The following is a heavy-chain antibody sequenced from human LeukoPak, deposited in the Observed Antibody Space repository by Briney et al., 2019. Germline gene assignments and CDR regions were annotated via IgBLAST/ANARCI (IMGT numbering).Heavy chain of an antibody. V-gene: IGHV3-7*01. CDR2: IKQDGSEK. Sequence: PGGSLRLFCAASGFAFSSYWMSWVRQAPGKGLEWVANIKQDGSEKYYVDSVKGRFTISRDNAKNSLYLQMNSLRAEDTAVYYCARDPYYYDNYDAFDIWGQGTMVTVSS. J-gene: IGHJ3*02. D-gene: IGHD3-22*01. CDR1: GFAFSSYW. CDR3: ARDPYYYDNYDAFDI.